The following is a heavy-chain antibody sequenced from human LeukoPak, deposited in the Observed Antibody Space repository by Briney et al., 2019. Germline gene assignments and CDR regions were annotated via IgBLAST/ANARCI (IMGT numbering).Heavy chain of an antibody. CDR1: GGSISSSIHY. CDR2: IYYNGNS. CDR3: ARGRRNGSYYRRFDP. Sequence: SETLSLICTVSGGSISSSIHYWGWIRQPPGKGLEWIGSIYYNGNSYYKQSLKSRVTISLDTSKHQLSLILNSVTAADTAVYYCARGRRNGSYYRRFDPWGQGTLVTVSS. V-gene: IGHV4-39*07. J-gene: IGHJ5*02. D-gene: IGHD1-26*01.